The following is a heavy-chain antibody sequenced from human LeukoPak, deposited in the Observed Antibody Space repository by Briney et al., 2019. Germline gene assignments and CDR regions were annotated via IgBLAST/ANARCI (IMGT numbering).Heavy chain of an antibody. CDR1: GGSISSYY. CDR3: ARGPYYYDSSGD. Sequence: ETLSLTCTVSGGSISSYYWSWIRQPPGKGLEWIGYIYYSGSTNYNPSLKSRVTISVDTSKNQFSLKLSSVTAADTAVYYCARGPYYYDSSGDWGQGTLVTVSS. D-gene: IGHD3-22*01. CDR2: IYYSGST. J-gene: IGHJ4*02. V-gene: IGHV4-59*01.